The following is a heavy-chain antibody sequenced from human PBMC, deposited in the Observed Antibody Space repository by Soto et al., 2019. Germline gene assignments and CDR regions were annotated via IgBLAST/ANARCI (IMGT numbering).Heavy chain of an antibody. D-gene: IGHD3-22*01. Sequence: QAQLVQSGVEVKKPGASVKVSCKASGYTFSSYGINWVRQAPGQGLEWLGWISPYNDDTKYAQMLQGRVTMTTDTSSRTAYMALRSLRSDDTGVYFCARGGYYDSRGSRNYHYYGMDVWGQGTTVTVSS. J-gene: IGHJ6*02. CDR1: GYTFSSYG. CDR2: ISPYNDDT. CDR3: ARGGYYDSRGSRNYHYYGMDV. V-gene: IGHV1-18*01.